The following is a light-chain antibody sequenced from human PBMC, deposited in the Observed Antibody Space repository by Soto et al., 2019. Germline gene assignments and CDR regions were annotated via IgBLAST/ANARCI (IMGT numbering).Light chain of an antibody. V-gene: IGKV1-9*01. CDR2: AAS. CDR3: QQLNSYRIT. CDR1: QGISSY. J-gene: IGKJ3*01. Sequence: LTQSPATLSLSPGERVTITCRASQGISSYLAWYQQKPGKAPKLLIYAASTLQSGVPSRFSGSGSGTEFTLTISSLQPEDFATYYCQQLNSYRITFGPGTKVDIK.